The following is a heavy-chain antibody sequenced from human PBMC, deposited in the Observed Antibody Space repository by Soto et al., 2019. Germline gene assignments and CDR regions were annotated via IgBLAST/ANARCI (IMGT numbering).Heavy chain of an antibody. J-gene: IGHJ2*01. Sequence: QVQLVQSGAEVKKPGSSVTVSCKASGGTFSSYTISWVRQAPGQGLEWMGGIIPIFGTANYAQNLQGRVTITADESTSTAYMELSSLRSDDTAVYYCARGNHRWLQLWYFDLWGRGTLVTVSS. V-gene: IGHV1-69*12. CDR1: GGTFSSYT. D-gene: IGHD5-12*01. CDR3: ARGNHRWLQLWYFDL. CDR2: IIPIFGTA.